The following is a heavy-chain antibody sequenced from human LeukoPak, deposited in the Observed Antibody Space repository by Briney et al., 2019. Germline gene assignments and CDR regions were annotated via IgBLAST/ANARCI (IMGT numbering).Heavy chain of an antibody. CDR3: ARDLRSSGGYGPGC. CDR2: ISSNSSTI. Sequence: GGSLRLSCAASGFTFSSYSMNWVRQAPGKGLEWVSYISSNSSTIYYADSVKGRFTISRDNAKNSLYLQMNSLRDEDTAVYYWARDLRSSGGYGPGCWGQGTLVTVSS. D-gene: IGHD6-19*01. V-gene: IGHV3-48*02. J-gene: IGHJ4*02. CDR1: GFTFSSYS.